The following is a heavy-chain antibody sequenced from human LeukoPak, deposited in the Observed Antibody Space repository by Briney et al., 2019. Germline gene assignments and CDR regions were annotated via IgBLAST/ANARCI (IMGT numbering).Heavy chain of an antibody. CDR3: ARGYLEGVDY. J-gene: IGHJ4*02. CDR2: IYSGGST. CDR1: GFTFSNYA. D-gene: IGHD3-10*01. Sequence: GGSLRLSCAASGFTFSNYAMSWVRQAPGKGLEWVSIIYSGGSTFYADSVKGRFTISRDNSKNTLYLQMNSLRAEDTAVYYCARGYLEGVDYWGQGTLVTVSS. V-gene: IGHV3-53*01.